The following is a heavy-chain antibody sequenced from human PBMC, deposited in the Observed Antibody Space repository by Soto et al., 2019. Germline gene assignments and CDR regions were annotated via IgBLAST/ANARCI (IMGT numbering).Heavy chain of an antibody. CDR2: ISSSGSTI. V-gene: IGHV3-11*01. CDR1: GFTFSDYY. Sequence: GGSLRLSCAASGFTFSDYYMSWIRQAPGKGLEWVSYISSSGSTIYYADSVKGRFTISRDNAKNSLYLQMNSLRAEDTAVYYCAREAPTSSSPYYYYYYMDVWGKGTTVTVSS. D-gene: IGHD6-6*01. CDR3: AREAPTSSSPYYYYYYMDV. J-gene: IGHJ6*03.